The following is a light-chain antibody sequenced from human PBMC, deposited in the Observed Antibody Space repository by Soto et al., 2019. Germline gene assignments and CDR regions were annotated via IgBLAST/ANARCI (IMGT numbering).Light chain of an antibody. CDR3: QSTDTSGTSVL. CDR1: AVSKQH. V-gene: IGLV3-25*03. Sequence: SYELTQPPSVSVSPGQTARITCSGDAVSKQHAFWYQQKPGQAPMLVISKDIERPSGIPERFSGSTAGTTVTMTISGVQAEDEADYYCQSTDTSGTSVLFGGGTKLTVL. CDR2: KDI. J-gene: IGLJ2*01.